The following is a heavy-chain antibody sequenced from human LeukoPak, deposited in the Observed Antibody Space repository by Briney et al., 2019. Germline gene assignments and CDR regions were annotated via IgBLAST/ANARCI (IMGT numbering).Heavy chain of an antibody. J-gene: IGHJ4*02. CDR3: ARAPPSGFRVAKKGLDY. D-gene: IGHD3-3*01. V-gene: IGHV4-34*01. CDR1: GGSFSGYY. Sequence: PSETLSLTCAVYGGSFSGYYWSWIRQPPGKGLEWIGEINHSGSTNYNPSLKSRVTISVDTSKNQFSLKLSSVTAADTAVYYCARAPPSGFRVAKKGLDYWGQGTLVTVSS. CDR2: INHSGST.